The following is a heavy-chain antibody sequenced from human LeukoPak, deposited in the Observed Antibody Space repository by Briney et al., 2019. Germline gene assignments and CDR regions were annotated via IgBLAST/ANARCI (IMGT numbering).Heavy chain of an antibody. CDR3: ARGNTRSEFDY. CDR1: GYTFTSFD. Sequence: GASVKVSCKASGYTFTSFDINWVRQATGQGLEWLGWMTPNSGQTGYAQKFQGRVTLTRDTSTSTAYMELRSLRSDDTAVYYCARGNTRSEFDYWGQGTLVTVSS. J-gene: IGHJ4*02. D-gene: IGHD1-26*01. CDR2: MTPNSGQT. V-gene: IGHV1-8*01.